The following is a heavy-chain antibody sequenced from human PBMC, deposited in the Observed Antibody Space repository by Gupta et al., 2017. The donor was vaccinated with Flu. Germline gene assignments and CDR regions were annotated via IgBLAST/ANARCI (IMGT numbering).Heavy chain of an antibody. Sequence: QVQLQESGPGLVKPSETLSLTCTVSGGSISSYYWSWIRQPPGKALEWIGYIYYSGSTNDNPSLKSRVTISVDTSKNQFSLKLSSVTAADTAVYYCARDRYCSGGSCYEGAYYYYYYGMDVWGQGTTVTV. CDR3: ARDRYCSGGSCYEGAYYYYYYGMDV. V-gene: IGHV4-59*01. CDR2: IYYSGST. D-gene: IGHD2-15*01. CDR1: GGSISSYY. J-gene: IGHJ6*02.